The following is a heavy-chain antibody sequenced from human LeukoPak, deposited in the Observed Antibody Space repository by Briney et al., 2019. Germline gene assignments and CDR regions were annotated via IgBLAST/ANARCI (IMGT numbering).Heavy chain of an antibody. D-gene: IGHD5-24*01. CDR1: GFTASSNY. Sequence: GGSLRLSCAASGFTASSNYMSWVRQAPGKGLEWVSVIYTGGSTYYADSVKGRFTISRHISKNTLYLQMNSLRAEDTAVYYCASARDGPDYSDNWGQGTLVTVSS. CDR2: IYTGGST. J-gene: IGHJ4*02. CDR3: ASARDGPDYSDN. V-gene: IGHV3-53*04.